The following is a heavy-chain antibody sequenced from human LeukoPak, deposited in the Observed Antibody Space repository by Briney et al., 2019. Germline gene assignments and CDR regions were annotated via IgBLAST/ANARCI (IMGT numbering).Heavy chain of an antibody. CDR3: AKDWSGSRTSYNWFDS. Sequence: GGSLRLSCTVSGLTFSNYARSWVRQAPGKGLEWVGRISGRGGSVYYVGAVRGRFTTSRDNSQTILYLEMKNLRAEDTAIYYCAKDWSGSRTSYNWFDSWGQGTPVTVSP. J-gene: IGHJ5*01. CDR1: GLTFSNYA. V-gene: IGHV3-23*01. CDR2: ISGRGGSV. D-gene: IGHD6-13*01.